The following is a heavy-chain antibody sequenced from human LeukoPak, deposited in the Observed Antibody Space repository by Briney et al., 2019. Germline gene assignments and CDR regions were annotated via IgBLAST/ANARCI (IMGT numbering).Heavy chain of an antibody. J-gene: IGHJ3*02. Sequence: GGSLRLSCAASGFTFSRYSMNWVRQAPGKGLEWVSYISSSSRTIHYADSVKGRFTISRDNSKNTLYLQMNSLRADDTAVYYCARDGALIAIDAFDIWGQGTMVTVSS. V-gene: IGHV3-48*01. CDR3: ARDGALIAIDAFDI. CDR1: GFTFSRYS. CDR2: ISSSSRTI. D-gene: IGHD3-22*01.